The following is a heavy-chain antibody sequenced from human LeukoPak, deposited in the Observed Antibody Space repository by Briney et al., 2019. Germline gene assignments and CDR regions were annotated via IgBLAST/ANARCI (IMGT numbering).Heavy chain of an antibody. V-gene: IGHV1-18*01. J-gene: IGHJ4*02. D-gene: IGHD3-3*01. CDR3: ARDGPYYDFWSGYGHFDY. CDR1: GYTFISYG. CDR2: ISAYNGNT. Sequence: ASVKVSCKASGYTFISYGISWVRQAPGQGLEWMGWISAYNGNTNYAQKLQGRVTMTTDTSTSTAYMELRSLRSDDTAVYYCARDGPYYDFWSGYGHFDYWGQGTLVTVSS.